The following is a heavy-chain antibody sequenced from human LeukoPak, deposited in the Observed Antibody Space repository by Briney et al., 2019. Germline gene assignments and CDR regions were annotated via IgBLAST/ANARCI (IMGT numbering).Heavy chain of an antibody. CDR2: ISSSSSTI. Sequence: PGGSLRLSCAASGFTFSNAWMNWVRQAPGKGLQWVSYISSSSSTIYYADSVKGRFTISRDNAKISLYLQMNSLRDEDAAVYYCARDPGSGFDYGDHFDYWGQGTLVTVSS. CDR1: GFTFSNAW. V-gene: IGHV3-48*02. CDR3: ARDPGSGFDYGDHFDY. J-gene: IGHJ4*02. D-gene: IGHD4-17*01.